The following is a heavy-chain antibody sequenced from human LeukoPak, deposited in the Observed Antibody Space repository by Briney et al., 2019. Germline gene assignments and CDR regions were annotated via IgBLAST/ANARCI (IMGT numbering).Heavy chain of an antibody. CDR2: INSDGSST. Sequence: GGSLRLSCAASGFTFSSYWMHWVRQAPGKGLLWVARINSDGSSTSYADSVKGRFTISRDNAKNTLYLQMNSLRAEDTAVYYCASPRITANSFDSWGQGTLVTVSS. CDR1: GFTFSSYW. J-gene: IGHJ4*02. V-gene: IGHV3-74*01. CDR3: ASPRITANSFDS. D-gene: IGHD3-10*01.